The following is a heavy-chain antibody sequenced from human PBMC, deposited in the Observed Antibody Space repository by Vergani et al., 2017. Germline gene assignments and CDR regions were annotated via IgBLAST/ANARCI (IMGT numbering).Heavy chain of an antibody. V-gene: IGHV4-59*02. CDR1: GVSVTDYN. J-gene: IGHJ5*02. D-gene: IGHD1-14*01. CDR3: AGENHSWQRADR. Sequence: QAQLQESGPGLVKPSETLSLTCHVFGVSVTDYNCNWIRQAPGKGLEGIGALSTTGGATHASHNLSLKSRVSISVDTSKRQFSRRLTSVTAADSAIYYCAGENHSWQRADRWGQGLLVSVSS. CDR2: LSTTGGA.